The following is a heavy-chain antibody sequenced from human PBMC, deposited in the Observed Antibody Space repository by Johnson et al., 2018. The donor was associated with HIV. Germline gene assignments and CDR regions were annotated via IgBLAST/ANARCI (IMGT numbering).Heavy chain of an antibody. J-gene: IGHJ3*02. CDR3: ARDRFYSSSWEGAADAFDI. Sequence: QEQLVESGGGVVQPGRSLRLSCAVSGIIFSHYGMHWVRQAPGKGLEWVALISYDGSKTYYVDSVKARFTISRDNAENSMYLQMNSLRGEDTAVYYCARDRFYSSSWEGAADAFDIWGQGTMVTVSS. D-gene: IGHD6-13*01. CDR2: ISYDGSKT. V-gene: IGHV3-30*03. CDR1: GIIFSHYG.